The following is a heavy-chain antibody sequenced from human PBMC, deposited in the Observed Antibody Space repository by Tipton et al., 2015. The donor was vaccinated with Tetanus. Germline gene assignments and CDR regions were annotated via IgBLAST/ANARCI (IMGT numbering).Heavy chain of an antibody. V-gene: IGHV3-30-3*01. D-gene: IGHD4-17*01. J-gene: IGHJ3*02. CDR3: ARDLNDYGVCGGKGVAHAFDI. CDR2: ISYDGSNK. CDR1: GFTFSSYA. Sequence: SLRLSCAASGFTFSSYAMHWVRQAPGKGLEWVAVISYDGSNKYYADSVKGRFTISRDNSKNTLYLQMNSLRAEETAVYYCARDLNDYGVCGGKGVAHAFDIWGQWTMVTVSS.